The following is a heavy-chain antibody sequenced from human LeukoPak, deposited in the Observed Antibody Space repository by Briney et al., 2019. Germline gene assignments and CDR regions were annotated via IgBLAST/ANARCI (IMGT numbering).Heavy chain of an antibody. CDR2: IYPGDSDT. V-gene: IGHV5-51*01. D-gene: IGHD5-24*01. Sequence: GESLKISCKGSGYSFTSYWIGWVRQMPGKGLEWMGIIYPGDSDTRYSPSFQGQVTISADKSISTAYLQWSSLKASDTAMYYCTKATILLMYAFDIWGQGTMVTVSS. J-gene: IGHJ3*02. CDR1: GYSFTSYW. CDR3: TKATILLMYAFDI.